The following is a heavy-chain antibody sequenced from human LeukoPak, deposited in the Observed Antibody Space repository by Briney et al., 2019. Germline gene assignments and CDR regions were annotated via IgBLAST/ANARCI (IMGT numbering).Heavy chain of an antibody. CDR1: GGSFSGYY. CDR3: ARARLVPVWSGYYSYYYGMDV. Sequence: PSETLSLTCAVYGGSFSGYYWSWIRQPPGKGLEWIGEINHSGSTNYNPSLKSRVTISVDTSKNQFSLELSSVTAADTAVYYCARARLVPVWSGYYSYYYGMDVWGQGTTVTVSS. CDR2: INHSGST. D-gene: IGHD3-3*01. J-gene: IGHJ6*02. V-gene: IGHV4-34*01.